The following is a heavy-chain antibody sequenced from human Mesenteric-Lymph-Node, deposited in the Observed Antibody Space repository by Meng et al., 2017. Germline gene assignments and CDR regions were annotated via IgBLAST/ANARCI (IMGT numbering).Heavy chain of an antibody. D-gene: IGHD1-26*01. V-gene: IGHV3-23*01. CDR2: IGRGSDT. CDR3: AKHLSGSYTFDY. Sequence: GESLKISCAASGFTFSTNYMSWVRRAPGRGLEWVSAIGRGSDTYYADSVKGRFTISRDKPMNTLYLEMNSLRVEDTAVYYCAKHLSGSYTFDYWGQGTLVTVSS. CDR1: GFTFSTNY. J-gene: IGHJ4*02.